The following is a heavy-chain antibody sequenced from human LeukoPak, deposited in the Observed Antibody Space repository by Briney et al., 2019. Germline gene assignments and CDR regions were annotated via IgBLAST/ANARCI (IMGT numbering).Heavy chain of an antibody. CDR2: IFYSGST. V-gene: IGHV4-61*01. J-gene: IGHJ2*01. Sequence: SETLSLTCTVSGGSVSSSSYYWSWIRQPPGKGLEWIGYIFYSGSTNYNPSLKSRVTISVDTSKNQFSLKLSSVTAADTAVYYCARVYYSNSYDYWYFDLWGRGTLVTVSS. CDR1: GGSVSSSSYY. D-gene: IGHD6-13*01. CDR3: ARVYYSNSYDYWYFDL.